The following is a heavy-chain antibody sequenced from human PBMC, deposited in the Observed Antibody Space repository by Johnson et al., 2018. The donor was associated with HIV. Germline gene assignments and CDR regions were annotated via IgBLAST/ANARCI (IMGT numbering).Heavy chain of an antibody. CDR1: GFTFSRYG. Sequence: QVQLVESGGGVVQPGRSLRLSCAASGFTFSRYGMHWVRQAPGKGLEWVAVIWYDGSNKYYADSVKGRFTISRDNSKNTLYLQRNSLRAEDTAVYYCAKDYYDILTGMREDAFDIWGQGTMVSVSS. V-gene: IGHV3-33*06. CDR2: IWYDGSNK. CDR3: AKDYYDILTGMREDAFDI. J-gene: IGHJ3*02. D-gene: IGHD3-9*01.